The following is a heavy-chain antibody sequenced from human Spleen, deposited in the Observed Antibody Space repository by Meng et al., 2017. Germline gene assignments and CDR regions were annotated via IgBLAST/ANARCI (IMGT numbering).Heavy chain of an antibody. D-gene: IGHD5-18*01. Sequence: QPQLRQSGAEVKKHGAAGWGSRKASDYTSASYGISWVRKAPGQGLEWMGWCVSNADTYPAQKFQGRVTMTRDTHTSTDFMELRSLRFDDTAVYYCARDTAMVREGADYWGQGTLVTVSS. CDR3: ARDTAMVREGADY. J-gene: IGHJ4*02. CDR1: DYTSASYG. CDR2: CVSNADT. V-gene: IGHV1-18*01.